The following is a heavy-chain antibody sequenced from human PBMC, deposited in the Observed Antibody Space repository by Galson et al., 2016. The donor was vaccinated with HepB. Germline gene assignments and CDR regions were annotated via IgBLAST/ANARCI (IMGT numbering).Heavy chain of an antibody. V-gene: IGHV3-30*04. CDR2: ISYDGSKR. Sequence: SLRLSCAASGFTFSIYAIHWVRQAPGKGLEWVAFISYDGSKRYYADSVKGRFTISRDKTKNTLYLQMNSLRAEDTAVYYCARDAGSYFSSWDGMDVWGQGTRSPSP. J-gene: IGHJ6*02. D-gene: IGHD6-13*01. CDR3: ARDAGSYFSSWDGMDV. CDR1: GFTFSIYA.